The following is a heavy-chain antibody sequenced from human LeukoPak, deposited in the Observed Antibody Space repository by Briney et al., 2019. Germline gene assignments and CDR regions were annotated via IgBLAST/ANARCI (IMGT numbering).Heavy chain of an antibody. V-gene: IGHV3-7*01. CDR3: ARAIRGSAVDTGDR. CDR2: IKNDGSEE. Sequence: GGSLRLSCAASGFTFSRYWMRWVRQAPGKGLEGVANIKNDGSEEYYVDSVKGRFTISRDNARNSLFLQMNSLTVEDAAVYYCARAIRGSAVDTGDRWGQGTLVSVSS. CDR1: GFTFSRYW. D-gene: IGHD3-10*01. J-gene: IGHJ4*02.